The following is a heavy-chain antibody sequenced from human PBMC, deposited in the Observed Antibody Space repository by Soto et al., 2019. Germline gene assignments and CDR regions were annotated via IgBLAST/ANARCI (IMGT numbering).Heavy chain of an antibody. CDR2: IYYSGST. CDR1: GGSISSGGYY. D-gene: IGHD2-2*01. CDR3: ARDGCISTSCYARAFDP. Sequence: QVQLQESGPGLVKPSQTLSLTCTVSGGSISSGGYYWSWIRQHPGKGLEWIGYIYYSGSTYYNPSLKSRVTISVDTSKNQFSLKLSSVTAADTAVYYCARDGCISTSCYARAFDPWGQGTLVTVSS. V-gene: IGHV4-31*03. J-gene: IGHJ5*02.